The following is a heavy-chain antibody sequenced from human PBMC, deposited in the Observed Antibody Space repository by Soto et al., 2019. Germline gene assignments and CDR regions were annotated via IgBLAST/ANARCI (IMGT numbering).Heavy chain of an antibody. Sequence: SETLSLTCTVSGGSISSYYWSWIRQPPGKGLEWIGYIYYSGSTNYNPSLKSRVTISVDTSKNQCSLKLSSVTAADTAVYYCASVEVSHYYYYYYMDVWGKGTTVTVSS. CDR2: IYYSGST. V-gene: IGHV4-59*01. CDR1: GGSISSYY. CDR3: ASVEVSHYYYYYYMDV. D-gene: IGHD2-21*01. J-gene: IGHJ6*03.